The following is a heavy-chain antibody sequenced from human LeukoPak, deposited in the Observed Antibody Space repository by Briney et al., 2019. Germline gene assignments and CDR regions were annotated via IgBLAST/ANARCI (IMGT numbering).Heavy chain of an antibody. Sequence: SETLSLTCTVSGGSISGSSYYWGWIRQPPGKGLEWIGSIYYSGSTYYNPSLKSRVTISVDTSKNQFSLKLSSVTAADTAVYXXXXXXXXXXXYIGHYFDYWGQGTLVTVSS. CDR2: IYYSGST. CDR1: GGSISGSSYY. J-gene: IGHJ4*02. V-gene: IGHV4-39*01. CDR3: XXXXXXXXXYIGHYFDY.